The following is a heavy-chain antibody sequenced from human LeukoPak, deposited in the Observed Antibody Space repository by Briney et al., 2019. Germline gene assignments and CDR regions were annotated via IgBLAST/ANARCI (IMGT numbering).Heavy chain of an antibody. V-gene: IGHV3-74*01. Sequence: GGSLRLSCAASGFTFSSYAMSWVRQAPGKGLEWVSHINPDGSTTTYADSVKGRFTISRDNAKNTVYLQMNSLRAEDTALYHCVRVLSGSWDWFDPWGQGTLVTVSS. CDR1: GFTFSSYA. CDR2: INPDGSTT. J-gene: IGHJ5*02. CDR3: VRVLSGSWDWFDP. D-gene: IGHD3-22*01.